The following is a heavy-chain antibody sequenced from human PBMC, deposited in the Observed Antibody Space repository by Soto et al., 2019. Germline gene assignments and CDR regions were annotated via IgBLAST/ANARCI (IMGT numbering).Heavy chain of an antibody. CDR1: GFTFRNYD. Sequence: EVQLVESGGGLVQPGGSLRLSCEASGFTFRNYDMHWVRQGTGKGLEWVSGISAAGDPDYADSVEGRFTISRENAQNSFFLQMNSLRVGDTAVYYCPRTDRAFYGVDVWGQGTTVIVS. J-gene: IGHJ6*02. CDR2: ISAAGDP. CDR3: PRTDRAFYGVDV. V-gene: IGHV3-13*05.